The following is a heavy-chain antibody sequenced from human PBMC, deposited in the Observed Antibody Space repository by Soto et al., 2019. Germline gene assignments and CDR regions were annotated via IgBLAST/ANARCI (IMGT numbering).Heavy chain of an antibody. Sequence: SETLSLTCAVSGGSISSGGYSWSWIRQPPGKGLEWIGYMYHSGSTYYNPSLKSRVTISIDTSKNQFSLKLSSVTAADTAVYYCARHPSDFWFDPWGQGTLVTVSS. CDR1: GGSISSGGYS. CDR2: MYHSGST. D-gene: IGHD2-21*02. J-gene: IGHJ5*02. CDR3: ARHPSDFWFDP. V-gene: IGHV4-30-2*03.